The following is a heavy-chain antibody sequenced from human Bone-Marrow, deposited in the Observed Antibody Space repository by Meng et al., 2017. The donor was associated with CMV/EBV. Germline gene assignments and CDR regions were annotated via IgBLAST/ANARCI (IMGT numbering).Heavy chain of an antibody. CDR2: FYYSRST. CDR1: GGSITSNIYY. D-gene: IGHD1-7*01. J-gene: IGHJ4*02. Sequence: SETLSLTCTVSGGSITSNIYYWGWIRQPPGQGLEWIGSFYYSRSTYYNPSLQSPVTISADTSKDQFSLKLSSVTAADTAVYYCAGTGYAWNYVQNYFDYWGQGTLVTVSS. V-gene: IGHV4-39*01. CDR3: AGTGYAWNYVQNYFDY.